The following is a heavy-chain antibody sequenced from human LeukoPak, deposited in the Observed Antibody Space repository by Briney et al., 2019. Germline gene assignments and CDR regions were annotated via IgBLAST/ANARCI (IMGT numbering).Heavy chain of an antibody. CDR2: ISSDGSTT. D-gene: IGHD6-13*01. J-gene: IGHJ4*02. CDR1: GFTFSTSW. V-gene: IGHV3-74*01. Sequence: GGSLRLSCATSGFTFSTSWMHWVRQAPGRGLVWVSRISSDGSTTTYADSVKGRFTISRDNAKNTLYLQMNSLRVEDTAVYYCVRVRSSSWYDYWGQGALVTVSS. CDR3: VRVRSSSWYDY.